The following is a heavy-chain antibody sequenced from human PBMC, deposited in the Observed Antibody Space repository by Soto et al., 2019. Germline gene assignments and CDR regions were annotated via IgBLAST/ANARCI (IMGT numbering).Heavy chain of an antibody. CDR1: GGSISSYH. J-gene: IGHJ6*02. D-gene: IGHD3-10*01. CDR2: ISYSGST. CDR3: ARVRQGYYYYYGMDV. V-gene: IGHV4-59*01. Sequence: SETLSLTCTVSGGSISSYHWSWIRQPPGKGLEWIGYISYSGSTYYNPSLKSRVTISVDTSKNQFSLKLSSVTAADTAVYYCARVRQGYYYYYGMDVWGQGTTVTVSS.